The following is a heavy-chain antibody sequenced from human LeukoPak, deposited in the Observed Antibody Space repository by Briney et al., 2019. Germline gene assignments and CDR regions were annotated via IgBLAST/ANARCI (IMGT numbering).Heavy chain of an antibody. CDR3: ARETGVVITGPSDY. CDR2: ISYDGSNK. D-gene: IGHD3-3*01. J-gene: IGHJ4*02. V-gene: IGHV3-30-3*01. CDR1: GFTFSSYA. Sequence: GGSLRLSCAASGFTFSSYATSWVRQAPGKGLEWVAVISYDGSNKYYADSVKGRFTISRDNSKNTLYLQMNSLRAEDTAVYYCARETGVVITGPSDYWGQGTLVTVSS.